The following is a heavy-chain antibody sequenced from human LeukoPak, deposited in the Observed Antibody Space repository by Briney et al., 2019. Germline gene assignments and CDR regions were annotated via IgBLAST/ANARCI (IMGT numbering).Heavy chain of an antibody. J-gene: IGHJ4*02. CDR1: GDSVSSNSAA. D-gene: IGHD3-22*01. V-gene: IGHV6-1*01. CDR2: TYYRSKWYN. CDR3: ARGLQPFHYYDRQYYFDY. Sequence: SQTLSLTCAISGDSVSSNSAAWNWIRQSPSRGLEWLGRTYYRSKWYNDYAVSVKSRITINPDTSKNQFSLQLNSVTPEDTAVYYCARGLQPFHYYDRQYYFDYWGQGTLVTVSS.